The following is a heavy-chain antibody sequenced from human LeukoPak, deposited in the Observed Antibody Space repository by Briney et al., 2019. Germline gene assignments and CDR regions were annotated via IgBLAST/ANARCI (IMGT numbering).Heavy chain of an antibody. CDR1: GFTFSTYP. CDR3: AKGGASRHFDY. V-gene: IGHV3-23*01. Sequence: GGSLRLSCAASGFTFSTYPMSWVRQAPGKGLEWVSSISAYGSDTFHADSVKGRFTISRGNSKNTLSLQMNSLIADDTAVYYCAKGGASRHFDYWGQGTLVTVSS. D-gene: IGHD3-16*01. CDR2: ISAYGSDT. J-gene: IGHJ4*02.